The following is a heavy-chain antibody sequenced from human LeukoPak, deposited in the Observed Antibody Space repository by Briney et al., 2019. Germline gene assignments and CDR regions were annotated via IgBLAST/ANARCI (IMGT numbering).Heavy chain of an antibody. CDR3: ARGGSQQNYYYNYMDD. Sequence: SETLSLTSTVSGGSISIYNWSWIRQPPGKRLGWIGHIYNSDSSNDNPSLKSRVTMSLDTSKNQFSLMLSSVTATDTAVYYCARGGSQQNYYYNYMDDWGKGTTVTVSS. CDR2: IYNSDSS. J-gene: IGHJ6*03. D-gene: IGHD1-26*01. V-gene: IGHV4-4*09. CDR1: GGSISIYN.